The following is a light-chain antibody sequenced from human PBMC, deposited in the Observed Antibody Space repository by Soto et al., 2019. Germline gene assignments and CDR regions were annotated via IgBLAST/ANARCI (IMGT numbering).Light chain of an antibody. J-gene: IGKJ2*01. V-gene: IGKV3-20*01. CDR3: QQYGSSLYT. CDR1: QSVSSSY. Sequence: EIVLTQSPGTLSLSPGERATLSCRASQSVSSSYLAWYQQKPGQAPRLLISGASSRATGIPDRFSGSGSGTDFTLTISRLEPEDFAVYYCQQYGSSLYTFGQGTTLEIK. CDR2: GAS.